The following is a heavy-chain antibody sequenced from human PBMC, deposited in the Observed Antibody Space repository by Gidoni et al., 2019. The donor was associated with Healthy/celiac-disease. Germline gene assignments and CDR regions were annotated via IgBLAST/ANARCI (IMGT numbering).Heavy chain of an antibody. V-gene: IGHV1-3*01. J-gene: IGHJ6*02. Sequence: QVQLGQSGAEVKKPAASVTVSCKASGSTFTSYAMHWVRQATGQRLEWMGWINAGNGNTKYSQQCHGRVTITRDTSASTAYMELSSLRSEDTAGYYCARSIAARPYDYYYYYGMDVWGQGTTVTVSS. CDR2: INAGNGNT. CDR3: ARSIAARPYDYYYYYGMDV. CDR1: GSTFTSYA. D-gene: IGHD6-6*01.